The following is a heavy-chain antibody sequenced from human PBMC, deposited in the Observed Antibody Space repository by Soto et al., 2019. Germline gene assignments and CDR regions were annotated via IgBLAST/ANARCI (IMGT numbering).Heavy chain of an antibody. Sequence: GGSLRLSCSASGFAFSSYALHWVRQAPGKGLEYVSAISSNGGSTYYADSVKGRFTTSRDNSKNTLYLQMSSLGGEDTAVYYCVKMGSPRNEYSNSLDDYYYYYGMDVWGQGTTVTVSS. CDR1: GFAFSSYA. J-gene: IGHJ6*02. CDR3: VKMGSPRNEYSNSLDDYYYYYGMDV. CDR2: ISSNGGST. D-gene: IGHD6-6*01. V-gene: IGHV3-64D*08.